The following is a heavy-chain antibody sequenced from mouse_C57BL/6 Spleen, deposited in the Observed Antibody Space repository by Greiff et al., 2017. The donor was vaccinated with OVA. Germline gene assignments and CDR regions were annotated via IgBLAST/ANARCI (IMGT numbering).Heavy chain of an antibody. D-gene: IGHD2-4*01. Sequence: QVHVKQSGTELVKPGASVKLSCKASGYTFTSYWMHWVKQRPGQGLEWIGNINPSNGGTNYNEKFKSKATLTVDNSSSTAYMQLSSLTSEDSAVYDCARDGDYDYCYCDYWGQGTTLTVSS. J-gene: IGHJ2*01. CDR2: INPSNGGT. CDR1: GYTFTSYW. CDR3: ARDGDYDYCYCDY. V-gene: IGHV1-53*01.